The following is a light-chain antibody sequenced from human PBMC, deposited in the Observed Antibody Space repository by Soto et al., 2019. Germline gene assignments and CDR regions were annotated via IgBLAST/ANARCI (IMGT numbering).Light chain of an antibody. CDR2: GAS. CDR3: QQYGSSPSIT. J-gene: IGKJ5*01. V-gene: IGKV3-20*01. CDR1: QSVSRRY. Sequence: AWTLSPGNMSLSPGVRATLSCRDIQSVSRRYLAWYECTPGQAPSLLNCGASSRATGIPDRFSGSGSGTDFTLTISRLEPEDFAVYYCQQYGSSPSITFGQGTRLEI.